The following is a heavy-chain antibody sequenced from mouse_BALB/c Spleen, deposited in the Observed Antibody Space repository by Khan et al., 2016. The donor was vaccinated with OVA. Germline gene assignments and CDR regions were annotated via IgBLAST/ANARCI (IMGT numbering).Heavy chain of an antibody. CDR3: ASDGSCYNYAMDY. CDR1: GYSITSDYA. V-gene: IGHV3-2*02. D-gene: IGHD2-3*01. Sequence: VQLKQSGPGLVKPSQSLSLTCTATGYSITSDYAWYWIRQFPGNKLEWMGFISSSGNTNYNPALKSRISITRDTSKNQFFLQLNSVTSEDTAPYYRASDGSCYNYAMDYWGQGTSVTVSS. CDR2: ISSSGNT. J-gene: IGHJ4*01.